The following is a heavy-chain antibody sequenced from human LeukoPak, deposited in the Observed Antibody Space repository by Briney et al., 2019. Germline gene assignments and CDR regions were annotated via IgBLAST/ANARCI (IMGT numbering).Heavy chain of an antibody. D-gene: IGHD3-9*01. Sequence: GGSLRLSCAASGFTFSSYAVSWVRQAPGKGLEWVSSVSGSGGSTYYADSVKGRFTISRDTSKNTLYLQMNSLRAEDTAIYYCAKVLHDAYDILTPFDYWGQGTLVTVSS. J-gene: IGHJ4*02. V-gene: IGHV3-23*01. CDR2: VSGSGGST. CDR3: AKVLHDAYDILTPFDY. CDR1: GFTFSSYA.